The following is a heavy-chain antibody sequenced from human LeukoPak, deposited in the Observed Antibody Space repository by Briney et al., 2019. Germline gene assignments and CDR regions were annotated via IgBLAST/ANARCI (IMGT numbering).Heavy chain of an antibody. Sequence: GGSLRLSCAASGFTFSNYAMSWVRQAPGKGLEWVSAISGSGGSTYYADSVKGRFTISRDNAKNTLYLQMNSLRADDTSLYYCATYYYGSGSFSFDYWGQGTLVTASS. CDR2: ISGSGGST. CDR3: ATYYYGSGSFSFDY. V-gene: IGHV3-23*01. J-gene: IGHJ4*02. D-gene: IGHD3-10*01. CDR1: GFTFSNYA.